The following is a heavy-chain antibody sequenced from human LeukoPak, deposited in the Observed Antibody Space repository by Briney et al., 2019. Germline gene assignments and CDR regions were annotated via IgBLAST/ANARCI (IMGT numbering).Heavy chain of an antibody. CDR3: AAAVAYGDYFDY. V-gene: IGHV3-7*01. CDR1: GFTFSSYA. J-gene: IGHJ4*02. Sequence: PGGSLRLSCAASGFTFSSYAMHWVRQAPGKGLEWVANIKQDGSEKYYVDSVKGRFTISRDNAKNSLYLQMNSLRAEDTAVYYCAAAVAYGDYFDYWGQGTLVTVSS. D-gene: IGHD4-17*01. CDR2: IKQDGSEK.